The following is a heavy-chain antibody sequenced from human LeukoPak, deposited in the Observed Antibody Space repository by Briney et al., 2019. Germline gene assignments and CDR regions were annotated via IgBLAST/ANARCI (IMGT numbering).Heavy chain of an antibody. Sequence: PGGSLRLSCAASGFTFSSYAMSWVRQAPGKGLEWVSAISGSGGSTYYADSVKGRFTISRDNSKNTLYLQMNSLRAEDTAVYYCAKRGWLRSCSGGSCYSGSYYYYMDVWGKGTTVTVSS. CDR1: GFTFSSYA. V-gene: IGHV3-23*01. J-gene: IGHJ6*03. CDR2: ISGSGGST. CDR3: AKRGWLRSCSGGSCYSGSYYYYMDV. D-gene: IGHD2-15*01.